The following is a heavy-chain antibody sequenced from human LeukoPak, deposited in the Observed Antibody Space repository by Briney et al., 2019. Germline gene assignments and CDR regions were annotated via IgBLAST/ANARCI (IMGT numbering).Heavy chain of an antibody. CDR1: GYTFTGYD. V-gene: IGHV1-18*04. Sequence: GASVKVSCKASGYTFTGYDMHWVRQAPGQGLEWMGWISAYNGNTNYAQKLQGRVTMTTDTSTSTAYMELRSLRSDDTAVYYCARERAIAAAGMGYYYGMDVWGQGTTVTVSS. D-gene: IGHD6-13*01. CDR2: ISAYNGNT. J-gene: IGHJ6*02. CDR3: ARERAIAAAGMGYYYGMDV.